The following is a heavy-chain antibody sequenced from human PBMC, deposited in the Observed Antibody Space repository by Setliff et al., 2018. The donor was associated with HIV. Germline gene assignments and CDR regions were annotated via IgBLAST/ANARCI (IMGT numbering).Heavy chain of an antibody. CDR1: NGSISGSY. V-gene: IGHV4-4*08. D-gene: IGHD5-18*01. CDR2: ISTSGST. CDR3: ARSPGVDTNMAFDY. J-gene: IGHJ4*02. Sequence: SETLSLTCTVSNGSISGSYWSYIRQPPGKGLEWIGHISTSGSTNHNPSLKSRVTISLDTSKNQFSLKLNSVTAADTAVYYCARSPGVDTNMAFDYWGQGTLVTVSS.